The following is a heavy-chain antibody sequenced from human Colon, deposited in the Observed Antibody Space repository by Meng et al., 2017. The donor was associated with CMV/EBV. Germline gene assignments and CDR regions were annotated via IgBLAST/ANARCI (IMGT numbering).Heavy chain of an antibody. Sequence: QITLKESGPTLVKPTQTLTLTCTFSGFSLTTYRVAVGWIRQPPGKALEWLALIYWDDDKRYSPSLKSRLTITKDTSKNQVVLTMTNMDPVDTATYYCAHRGRDLVFDYWGQGTLVTVSS. D-gene: IGHD3-10*01. V-gene: IGHV2-5*02. CDR2: IYWDDDK. J-gene: IGHJ4*02. CDR1: GFSLTTYRVA. CDR3: AHRGRDLVFDY.